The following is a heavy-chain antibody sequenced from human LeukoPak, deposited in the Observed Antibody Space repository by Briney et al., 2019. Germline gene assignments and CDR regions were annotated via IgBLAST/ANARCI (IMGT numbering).Heavy chain of an antibody. CDR2: ISYDGSNK. CDR3: ARVGGIAAAVGAFDI. J-gene: IGHJ3*02. CDR1: GFTFSSYA. D-gene: IGHD6-13*01. V-gene: IGHV3-30*04. Sequence: GGSLRLSCAASGFTFSSYAMHWVRQAPGKGLEWVAVISYDGSNKYYADSVKGRFTISGDNSKNTLYLQMNSLRAEDTAVYYCARVGGIAAAVGAFDIWGQGTMVTVSS.